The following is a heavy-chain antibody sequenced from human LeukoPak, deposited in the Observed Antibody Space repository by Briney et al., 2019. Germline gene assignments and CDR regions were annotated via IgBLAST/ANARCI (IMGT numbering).Heavy chain of an antibody. D-gene: IGHD3-22*01. CDR1: GYSISSGYY. Sequence: PSETLSLTCTVSGYSISSGYYWGWIRQPPGKGLEWIGSIYHSGSTYYNPSLKSRVTISVDTSKNQFSLKLSSVTAADTAVYYCARDSYDSAFQHWGQGTLVTVSS. V-gene: IGHV4-38-2*02. CDR2: IYHSGST. CDR3: ARDSYDSAFQH. J-gene: IGHJ1*01.